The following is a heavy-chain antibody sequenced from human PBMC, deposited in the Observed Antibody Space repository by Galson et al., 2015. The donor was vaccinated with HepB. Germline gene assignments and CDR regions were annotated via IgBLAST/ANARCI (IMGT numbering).Heavy chain of an antibody. D-gene: IGHD4-11*01. Sequence: SLRLSCAASGFTFSSYSMNWVRQAPGKGLEWVSSISSSSSYIYYADSVKGRFTISRDNAKNSLYLQMNSLRAEDTAVYYCASCYSNYYYYYYYMDVWGKGTTVTVSS. V-gene: IGHV3-21*01. CDR2: ISSSSSYI. CDR1: GFTFSSYS. J-gene: IGHJ6*03. CDR3: ASCYSNYYYYYYYMDV.